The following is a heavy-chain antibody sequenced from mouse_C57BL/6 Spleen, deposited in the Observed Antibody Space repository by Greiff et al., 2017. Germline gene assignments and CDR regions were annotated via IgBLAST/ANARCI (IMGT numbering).Heavy chain of an antibody. V-gene: IGHV1-69*01. Sequence: QVQLKQPGAELVMPGASVKLSCKASGYTFTSYWMHWVKQRPGQGLEWIGEIDPSDSYTNYNQKFKGKSTLTVDKSSSTAYMQLSSLTSEDSAVYYCARSYDYYGSSSLDYWGQGTTLTVSS. J-gene: IGHJ2*01. CDR1: GYTFTSYW. D-gene: IGHD1-1*01. CDR3: ARSYDYYGSSSLDY. CDR2: IDPSDSYT.